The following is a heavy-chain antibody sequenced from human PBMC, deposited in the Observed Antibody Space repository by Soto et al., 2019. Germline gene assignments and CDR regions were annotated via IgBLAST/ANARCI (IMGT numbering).Heavy chain of an antibody. D-gene: IGHD2-15*01. Sequence: SGPTLVNPTQTLTLTCTFSGFSLSTSGVGVGWIRQPPGKALEWLALIYWDDDKRYSPSLKTRLSITKDTSKKQVVVTMTNMDPVDKAKYYCASQVRFFSGHGRPNLFDPWCQAILVTVS. CDR3: ASQVRFFSGHGRPNLFDP. CDR1: GFSLSTSGVG. CDR2: IYWDDDK. J-gene: IGHJ5*02. V-gene: IGHV2-5*02.